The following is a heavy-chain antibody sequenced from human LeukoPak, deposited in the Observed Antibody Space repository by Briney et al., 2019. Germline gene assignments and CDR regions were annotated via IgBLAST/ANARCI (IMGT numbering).Heavy chain of an antibody. D-gene: IGHD4-17*01. Sequence: GGSLRLSCAASGFTFSSYAVSWVRQAPGKGLERVSAISGSGGSTYYADSVKGRFTISRDNSKNTLYLQMNSLRAEDTAVYYCAKAIYGDYVWYYYYVDVWGKGTTVTVSS. CDR3: AKAIYGDYVWYYYYVDV. J-gene: IGHJ6*03. CDR2: ISGSGGST. V-gene: IGHV3-23*01. CDR1: GFTFSSYA.